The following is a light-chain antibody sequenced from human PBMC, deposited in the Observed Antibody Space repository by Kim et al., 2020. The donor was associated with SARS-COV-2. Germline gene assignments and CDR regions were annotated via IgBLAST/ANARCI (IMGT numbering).Light chain of an antibody. J-gene: IGKJ4*01. CDR3: QHRSNWPTT. CDR2: DTS. Sequence: EIVLTQSPATLSLSPGERATLSCRASQSVGSYLAWYQQKPGQAPRLLIYDTSSRATGIPARFSGSGSGTDFTLTISSLAPEDFAVYYCQHRSNWPTTFGGGTKLAI. V-gene: IGKV3-11*01. CDR1: QSVGSY.